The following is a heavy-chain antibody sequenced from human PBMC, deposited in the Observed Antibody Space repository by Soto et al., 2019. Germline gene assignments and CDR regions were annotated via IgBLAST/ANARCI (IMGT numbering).Heavy chain of an antibody. J-gene: IGHJ4*02. CDR1: GFTFSSNA. V-gene: IGHV3-23*01. D-gene: IGHD1-20*01. Sequence: PGGSLRLSCAASGFTFSSNAMSWVRQAPGKGLEWVSAISGSGGGTYYADSVKGRFTISRDNSKNTLWLQMNSLRAEDTAVYYCAKDQITGTTEHNYFDYWGQGTLVTVSS. CDR2: ISGSGGGT. CDR3: AKDQITGTTEHNYFDY.